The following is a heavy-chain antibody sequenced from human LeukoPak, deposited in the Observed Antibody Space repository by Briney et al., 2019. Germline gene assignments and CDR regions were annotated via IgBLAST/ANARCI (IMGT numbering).Heavy chain of an antibody. V-gene: IGHV3-30*02. CDR2: IRYDGSNE. D-gene: IGHD3-22*01. Sequence: GGSLRLSCAASGFTFSSYGMHWVRQAPGKGLEWVSFIRYDGSNEYYADSVRGRFTISRDNSKNTLYLQMNSLRAEDTAVYYCARGNYYDSSGLSLYYMDVWGKGTTVTISS. CDR3: ARGNYYDSSGLSLYYMDV. CDR1: GFTFSSYG. J-gene: IGHJ6*03.